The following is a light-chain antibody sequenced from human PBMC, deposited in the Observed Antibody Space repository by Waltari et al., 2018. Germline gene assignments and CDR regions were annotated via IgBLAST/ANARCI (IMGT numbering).Light chain of an antibody. J-gene: IGKJ1*01. CDR1: QNINRW. CDR2: KTS. Sequence: DIQMTQSPSTLSASVGERVTITCRASQNINRWLAWYQQKPGKAPNLLIYKTSSLEIGVPSRFSGSGSGTEFTLTIDTLQPDDFATYHCQQYKSYPWTFGQGTKVEI. V-gene: IGKV1-5*03. CDR3: QQYKSYPWT.